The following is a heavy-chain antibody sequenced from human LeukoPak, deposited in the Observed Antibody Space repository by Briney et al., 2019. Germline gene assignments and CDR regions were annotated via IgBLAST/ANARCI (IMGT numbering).Heavy chain of an antibody. CDR3: ARDAGYCSGGSCHFYGMDV. Sequence: SETLSLTCTVSGGSISSSSYFWGWIRQPPGKGLEWIGSIYYSGATYYNSSLKSRVTISVDTSKNQFSLKLSSVTAADTAVYYCARDAGYCSGGSCHFYGMDVWGQGTTVTVSS. CDR2: IYYSGAT. V-gene: IGHV4-39*07. CDR1: GGSISSSSYF. D-gene: IGHD2-15*01. J-gene: IGHJ6*02.